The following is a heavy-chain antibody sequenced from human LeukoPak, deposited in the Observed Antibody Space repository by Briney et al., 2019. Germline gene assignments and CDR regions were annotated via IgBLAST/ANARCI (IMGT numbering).Heavy chain of an antibody. Sequence: SQTLSLTCAVSGGSISSGGYSWSWIRQPPGKGLEWIGYIYHSGSTYYNPSLKSRVTISVDRSKNQFSLKLSSVTAADTAVYYCAREDSGYYWYWGQGTLVTVSS. V-gene: IGHV4-30-2*01. CDR1: GGSISSGGYS. CDR3: AREDSGYYWY. J-gene: IGHJ4*02. D-gene: IGHD3-22*01. CDR2: IYHSGST.